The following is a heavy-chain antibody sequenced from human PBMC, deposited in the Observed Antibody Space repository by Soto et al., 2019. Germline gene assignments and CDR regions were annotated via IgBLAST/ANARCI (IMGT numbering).Heavy chain of an antibody. V-gene: IGHV4-59*06. CDR1: GGSISSFY. J-gene: IGHJ4*02. CDR2: IYYRGNT. Sequence: SETLSLTCTVSGGSISSFYWSWIRQPAGQGLEWLGYIYYRGNTYYNPSLESRVSISLDTSENQFSLKLTSVTAADTAVYYCARSGYGSTDFDHWGQGTRVTVSS. D-gene: IGHD6-13*01. CDR3: ARSGYGSTDFDH.